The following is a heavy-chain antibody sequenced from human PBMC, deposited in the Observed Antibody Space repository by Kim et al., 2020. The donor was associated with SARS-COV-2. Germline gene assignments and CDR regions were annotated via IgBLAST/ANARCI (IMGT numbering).Heavy chain of an antibody. CDR2: INHSGST. D-gene: IGHD3-10*01. Sequence: SETLSLTCAVYGGSFSGYYWSWIRQPPGKGLEWIGEINHSGSTNYNPSLKSRVTISVDTSKNQFSLKLSSVTAADTAVYYCARSVRYYGSGSYYKGGNW. V-gene: IGHV4-34*01. J-gene: IGHJ5*01. CDR3: ARSVRYYGSGSYYKGGNW. CDR1: GGSFSGYY.